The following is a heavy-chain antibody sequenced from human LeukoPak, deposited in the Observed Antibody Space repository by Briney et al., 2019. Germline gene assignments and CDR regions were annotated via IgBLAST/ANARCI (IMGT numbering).Heavy chain of an antibody. CDR2: INPNSGGT. J-gene: IGHJ4*02. Sequence: ASVKVSCTASGYTFTGYYMHWVRQAPGQGLEWMGWINPNSGGTNYAQKLQGRGTITRDTAISTAYMALSRLRSDDTAVYYSARALRYFDWLTTPNTESPPGYWGQGTLVTVSS. D-gene: IGHD3-9*01. CDR3: ARALRYFDWLTTPNTESPPGY. V-gene: IGHV1-2*02. CDR1: GYTFTGYY.